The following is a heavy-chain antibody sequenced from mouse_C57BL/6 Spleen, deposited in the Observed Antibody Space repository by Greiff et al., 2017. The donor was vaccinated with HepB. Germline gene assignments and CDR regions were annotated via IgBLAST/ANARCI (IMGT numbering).Heavy chain of an antibody. D-gene: IGHD1-1*01. J-gene: IGHJ1*03. V-gene: IGHV1-81*01. CDR2: IYPRSGNT. Sequence: VQLQQSGAELARPGASVKLSCKASGYTFTSYGISWVKQRTGQGLEWIGEIYPRSGNTYYNEKFKGKATLTADKSSSTAYMELRSLTSEDSAVYFCARATHYYGSSWYFDVWGTGTTVTVSS. CDR1: GYTFTSYG. CDR3: ARATHYYGSSWYFDV.